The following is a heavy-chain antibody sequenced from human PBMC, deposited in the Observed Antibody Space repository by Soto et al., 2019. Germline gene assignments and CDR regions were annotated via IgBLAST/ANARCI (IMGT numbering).Heavy chain of an antibody. CDR3: TRGLNYYGSGSSHNWFDP. CDR1: GGSFSGYY. CDR2: INHSGST. J-gene: IGHJ5*02. Sequence: SETLSLTCAVYGGSFSGYYWSWIRQPPGKGLEWIGEINHSGSTNYNPSLKSRVTISVDTSKNQFSLKLSSVTAADTAVYYCTRGLNYYGSGSSHNWFDPWGQGTLVTVSS. D-gene: IGHD3-10*01. V-gene: IGHV4-34*01.